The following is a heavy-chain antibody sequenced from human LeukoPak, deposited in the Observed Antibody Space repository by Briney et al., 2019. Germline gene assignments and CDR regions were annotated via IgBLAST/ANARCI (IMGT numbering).Heavy chain of an antibody. Sequence: KPSETLSLTCTVSGGSISSYYWSWIRQSPGKGLEWIGYIYSSGSTNYKSSLKSRVTISVDTSKNQFSLKLSSVTAADTAVYYCARHSGAQGFDYWGQGTQVTVSS. J-gene: IGHJ4*02. V-gene: IGHV4-59*08. CDR1: GGSISSYY. CDR3: ARHSGAQGFDY. D-gene: IGHD3-10*01. CDR2: IYSSGST.